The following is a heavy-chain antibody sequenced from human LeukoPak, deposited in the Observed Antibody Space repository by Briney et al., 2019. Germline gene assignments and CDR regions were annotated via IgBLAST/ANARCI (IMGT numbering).Heavy chain of an antibody. V-gene: IGHV4-59*01. D-gene: IGHD6-19*01. CDR2: IYYSGST. CDR1: DDSIHHYY. CDR3: AGTDLIAVAGRLDC. Sequence: SETLSLTCTVSDDSIHHYYSSWVRQPPGKGLEWVGHIYYSGSTSYNTTLKSRVTMSVDSSKNQFSLTLSSVTAADTAVYFCAGTDLIAVAGRLDCWGQGTLVTVSS. J-gene: IGHJ4*02.